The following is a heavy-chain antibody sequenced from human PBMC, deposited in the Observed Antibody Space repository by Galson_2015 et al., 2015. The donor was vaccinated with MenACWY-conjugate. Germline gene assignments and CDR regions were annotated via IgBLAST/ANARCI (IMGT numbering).Heavy chain of an antibody. Sequence: SLRLSCAATGFTFGDYAVHWVRRTPGKGLEWVALISGNGDHTYYTDSVKGRFTISRDNSRNSLFLQMSSLRSEDTALYYCAKDGRDTGQPLYLDSWGQGTLVAVSS. CDR3: AKDGRDTGQPLYLDS. J-gene: IGHJ4*02. V-gene: IGHV3-43*02. D-gene: IGHD5-18*01. CDR2: ISGNGDHT. CDR1: GFTFGDYA.